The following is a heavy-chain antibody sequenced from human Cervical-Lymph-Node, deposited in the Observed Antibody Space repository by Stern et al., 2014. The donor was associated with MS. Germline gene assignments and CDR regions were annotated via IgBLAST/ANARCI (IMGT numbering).Heavy chain of an antibody. Sequence: QVQLVESGGGVVQPGRSLRLSCAASGFTLSSFGMNWVGQVPGKGLEWGAVIWYDGSNKYYADSVKGRFTISRDNSKNTLYLQMNILRAEDTAVYYCARDGPSSSGYYWYFDLWGRGTLVTVSS. CDR3: ARDGPSSSGYYWYFDL. D-gene: IGHD3-22*01. V-gene: IGHV3-33*01. CDR2: IWYDGSNK. CDR1: GFTLSSFG. J-gene: IGHJ2*01.